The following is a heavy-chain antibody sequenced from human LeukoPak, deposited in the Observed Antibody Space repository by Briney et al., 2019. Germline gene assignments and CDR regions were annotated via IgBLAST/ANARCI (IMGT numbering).Heavy chain of an antibody. CDR1: GFTFSSYA. V-gene: IGHV3-23*01. CDR3: ARVTDSSSSLGAFDI. CDR2: ISGSGGST. J-gene: IGHJ3*02. Sequence: GGSLRLSCAASGFTFSSYAMSWVRQAPGKGLEWVSAISGSGGSTYYADSVKGRFTISRDNSKNTPYLQMNSLRAEDTAVYYCARVTDSSSSLGAFDIWGQGTMVTVSS. D-gene: IGHD6-6*01.